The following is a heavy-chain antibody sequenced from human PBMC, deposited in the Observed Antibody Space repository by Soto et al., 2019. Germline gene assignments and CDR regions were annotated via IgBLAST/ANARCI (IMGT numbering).Heavy chain of an antibody. CDR1: GGSISSSSYY. D-gene: IGHD1-26*01. J-gene: IGHJ4*02. Sequence: QLQLQESGPGLVKPSETLSLTCTVSGGSISSSSYYWGWIRQPPGKGLEWIGSIYYSGSTYYNPSLKSRVTISVDTSKNQFSLKLSSVTAADTAVYYCARPYSGSNEGFDYWGQGTLVTVSS. CDR2: IYYSGST. CDR3: ARPYSGSNEGFDY. V-gene: IGHV4-39*01.